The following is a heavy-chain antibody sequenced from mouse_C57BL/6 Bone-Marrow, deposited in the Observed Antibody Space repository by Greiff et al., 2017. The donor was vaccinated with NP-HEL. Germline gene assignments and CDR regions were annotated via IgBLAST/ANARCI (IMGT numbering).Heavy chain of an antibody. Sequence: DVKLQESGGGLVKPGGSLKLSCAASGFTFSSYAMSWVRQTPEKRLEWVATISDGGSYTYYPDNVKGRFTISRDNAKNNLYLQLSHLKSEDTAMYYCARDYSNYVAFDYWGQGTTLTVSS. J-gene: IGHJ2*01. CDR3: ARDYSNYVAFDY. CDR2: ISDGGSYT. V-gene: IGHV5-4*01. D-gene: IGHD2-5*01. CDR1: GFTFSSYA.